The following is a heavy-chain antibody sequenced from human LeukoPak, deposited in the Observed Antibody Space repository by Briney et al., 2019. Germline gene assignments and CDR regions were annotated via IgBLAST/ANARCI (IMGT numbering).Heavy chain of an antibody. Sequence: GGSLRLSCAASGFTFSNYGMFWVRQAPGKGLDWVSFIRFDGGHKYYADSVKGRFTVSRDNSKNTLNLQMNSLRAEDTAVYYCAKDPTHYRVWDYYETIGLSYWGQGTLVTVSS. CDR3: AKDPTHYRVWDYYETIGLSY. V-gene: IGHV3-30*02. D-gene: IGHD3-22*01. J-gene: IGHJ4*02. CDR1: GFTFSNYG. CDR2: IRFDGGHK.